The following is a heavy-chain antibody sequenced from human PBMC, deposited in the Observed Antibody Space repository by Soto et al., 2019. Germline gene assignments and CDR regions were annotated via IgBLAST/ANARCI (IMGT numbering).Heavy chain of an antibody. D-gene: IGHD2-2*01. V-gene: IGHV4-34*01. CDR3: ARRGDPLPIVVVTAAIYFDY. CDR2: INHSGST. J-gene: IGHJ4*02. CDR1: GGSFSGYY. Sequence: SETLSLTCAVYGGSFSGYYWSWIRQPPGKGLEWIGEINHSGSTNYNPSLKSRVTISVDTSKNQFSLKLSSVTAADTAVYYCARRGDPLPIVVVTAAIYFDYWGQGTLVTVSS.